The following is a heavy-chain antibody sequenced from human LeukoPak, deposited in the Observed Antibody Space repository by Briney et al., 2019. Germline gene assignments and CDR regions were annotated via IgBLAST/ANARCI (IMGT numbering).Heavy chain of an antibody. Sequence: SETLSLTCTVSGGSVSNYYWNWIRQPPGKGLEWLGDIYYSGNINYHPSLKSRVTISVDTSKNQFSLKLTSVTAADTAVYYCAREVRDVWSYFDFWGQGTLVTVSS. J-gene: IGHJ4*02. V-gene: IGHV4-59*02. CDR1: GGSVSNYY. D-gene: IGHD3-10*01. CDR3: AREVRDVWSYFDF. CDR2: IYYSGNI.